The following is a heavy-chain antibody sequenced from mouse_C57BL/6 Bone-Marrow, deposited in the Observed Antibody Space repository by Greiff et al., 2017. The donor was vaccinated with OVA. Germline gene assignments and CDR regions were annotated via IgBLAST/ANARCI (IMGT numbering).Heavy chain of an antibody. Sequence: EVQLLQSGPVLVKPGASVKMSCKASGFTFTDYYMNWVKQSHGKSLEWIGVINPYTGGTSYTQKFKGKATLTVDKSSSPAYMELKSLTSEDSAVYYSASVDYGCSYGAYWGQGTLVTVSA. CDR2: INPYTGGT. J-gene: IGHJ3*01. CDR3: ASVDYGCSYGAY. V-gene: IGHV1-19*01. D-gene: IGHD1-1*01. CDR1: GFTFTDYY.